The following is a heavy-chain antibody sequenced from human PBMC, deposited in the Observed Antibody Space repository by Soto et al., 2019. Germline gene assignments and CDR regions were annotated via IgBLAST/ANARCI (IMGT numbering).Heavy chain of an antibody. Sequence: VKVSCKVSGYTLTELSMHWVRQAPGKGLEWMGGFDPEDGETIYAQKFQGRVTMTEDTSTDTAYMEMSSLRSDDTAVYYCASGGIAVAGTPRYYFDYWGQGTLVTVSS. CDR2: FDPEDGET. V-gene: IGHV1-24*01. CDR3: ASGGIAVAGTPRYYFDY. D-gene: IGHD6-19*01. CDR1: GYTLTELS. J-gene: IGHJ4*02.